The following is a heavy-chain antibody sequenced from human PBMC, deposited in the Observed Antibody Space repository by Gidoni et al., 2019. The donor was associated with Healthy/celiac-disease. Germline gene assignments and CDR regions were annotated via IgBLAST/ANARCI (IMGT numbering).Heavy chain of an antibody. CDR1: GYTFTSYA. Sequence: QVQLAQSGAAVKKPAASVKVSRKASGYTFTSYAMHWVRQAPGQRVEWMGWINAGNGNTKYSQEFQGRVTITRDTSASTAYMELSSLRSEDTAVYYCARSLWFGELLPFDYCGQGTLVTVSS. CDR2: INAGNGNT. V-gene: IGHV1-3*01. D-gene: IGHD3-10*01. CDR3: ARSLWFGELLPFDY. J-gene: IGHJ4*02.